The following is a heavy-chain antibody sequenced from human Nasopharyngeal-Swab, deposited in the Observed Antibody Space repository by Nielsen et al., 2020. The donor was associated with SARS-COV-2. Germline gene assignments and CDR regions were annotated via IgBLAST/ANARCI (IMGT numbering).Heavy chain of an antibody. CDR1: GYSFTSYW. CDR3: GRLTTVTPDYFDY. J-gene: IGHJ4*02. V-gene: IGHV5-51*01. D-gene: IGHD4-17*01. CDR2: IYPGDSDT. Sequence: GESLKISCKGSGYSFTSYWIGWVRQMPGKGLEWMGIIYPGDSDTRYSPSFQGQVTVSADKSISTAYLQWSSLKASDTAMYYCGRLTTVTPDYFDYWGQGTLVTVSS.